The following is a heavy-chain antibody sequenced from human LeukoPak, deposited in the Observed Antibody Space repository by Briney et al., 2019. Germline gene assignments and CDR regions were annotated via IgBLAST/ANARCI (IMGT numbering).Heavy chain of an antibody. CDR3: TRLRYGDYG. Sequence: GGSLRLSCAASGFTFSSYEMNWVRQAPGKGLEWVSYISSSGGTIYYADSVKGRFTISRVNAKNSLYLQMNSLRGEDTAVYYCTRLRYGDYGWGQGTLVTVSS. D-gene: IGHD4-17*01. CDR1: GFTFSSYE. J-gene: IGHJ4*02. V-gene: IGHV3-48*03. CDR2: ISSSGGTI.